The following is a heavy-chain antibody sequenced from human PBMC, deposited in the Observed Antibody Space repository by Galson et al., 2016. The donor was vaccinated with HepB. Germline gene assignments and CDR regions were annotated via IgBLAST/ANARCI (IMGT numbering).Heavy chain of an antibody. CDR2: ITGRGDSA. CDR1: GFNFDIYA. CDR3: ATFGRPLWDDYYYYGMDV. J-gene: IGHJ6*02. Sequence: SLRLSCAAYGFNFDIYAMSWVRQAPGKGLEWVSTITGRGDSAFYADSLKSRFTVSRDTSKNTLYLQISSLSADDTALYYCATFGRPLWDDYYYYGMDVWGQGTAVTVSS. D-gene: IGHD3/OR15-3a*01. V-gene: IGHV3-23*01.